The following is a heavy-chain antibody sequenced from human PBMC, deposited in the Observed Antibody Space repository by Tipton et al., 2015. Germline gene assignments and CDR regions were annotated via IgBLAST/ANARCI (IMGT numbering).Heavy chain of an antibody. CDR2: ISYSGSP. Sequence: TLSLTCTVSGGSISNYYWNWIRQPPGKGLEWIGYISYSGSPNCNPSLRSRVTISVDASKNQFSLQLSSITAADTAVYYCARGHYVSGWYSHYFDLWGRGSLVTVSS. V-gene: IGHV4-59*12. J-gene: IGHJ2*01. D-gene: IGHD6-19*01. CDR3: ARGHYVSGWYSHYFDL. CDR1: GGSISNYY.